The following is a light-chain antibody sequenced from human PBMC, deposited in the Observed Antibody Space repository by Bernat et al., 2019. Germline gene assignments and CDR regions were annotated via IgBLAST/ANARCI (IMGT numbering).Light chain of an antibody. CDR2: SSN. V-gene: IGLV1-47*02. CDR1: SSNIGSNN. J-gene: IGLJ3*02. CDR3: AAWDGDLTSRV. Sequence: QSVLTQPPSASGTPGQWVTISCSGGSSNIGSNNVYWYQQLPGTAPKRHIYSSNQRPSGIPDRFTGYKSGTSASLAISALRSEDEADYSCAAWDGDLTSRVCSGGTKLPVL.